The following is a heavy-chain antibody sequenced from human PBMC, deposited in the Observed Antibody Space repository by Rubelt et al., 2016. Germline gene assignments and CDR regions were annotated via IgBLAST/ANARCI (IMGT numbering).Heavy chain of an antibody. J-gene: IGHJ5*02. V-gene: IGHV4-34*01. CDR1: GGSFSGYY. D-gene: IGHD2-15*01. Sequence: QVQLQQWGAGLLKPSETLSLTCAVYGGSFSGYYWSWIRQPPGKGLEWIGEINHSGSTNYNPSLKSRVTISGDTSKNQFSLKLSSVTAADTAVYYCARDSRGFTPAQPEAWFDPWGQGILVTVSS. CDR3: ARDSRGFTPAQPEAWFDP. CDR2: INHSGST.